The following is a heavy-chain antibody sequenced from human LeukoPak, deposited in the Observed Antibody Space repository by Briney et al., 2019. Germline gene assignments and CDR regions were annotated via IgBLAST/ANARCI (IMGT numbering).Heavy chain of an antibody. J-gene: IGHJ4*02. V-gene: IGHV3-23*01. CDR1: GFTFRSYA. CDR2: ISGSGSST. CDR3: SKFRADFWSAYSYYFDY. D-gene: IGHD3-3*01. Sequence: PRGSLRLSCAASGFTFRSYAMSWVRQAPGKGLEWVSGISGSGSSTYYADSVKGRFTISRDNSKNTLYLQMNRLRAEDKAVYYFSKFRADFWSAYSYYFDYWGQGTLVTVSS.